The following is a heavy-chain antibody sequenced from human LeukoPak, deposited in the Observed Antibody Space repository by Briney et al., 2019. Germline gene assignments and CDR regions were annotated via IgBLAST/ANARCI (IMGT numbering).Heavy chain of an antibody. Sequence: PGGSLRLPCAASGFTFSSYAMTWVRQAPGKGLEWVSSISGSGGSRHYADSVKGRFTISRDNSKNTLFLQMNSLRAEDTALYYCAKNVGIVLLNQNHLLDSWGQGTLVTVSS. CDR1: GFTFSSYA. CDR2: ISGSGGSR. V-gene: IGHV3-23*01. D-gene: IGHD5-12*01. J-gene: IGHJ4*02. CDR3: AKNVGIVLLNQNHLLDS.